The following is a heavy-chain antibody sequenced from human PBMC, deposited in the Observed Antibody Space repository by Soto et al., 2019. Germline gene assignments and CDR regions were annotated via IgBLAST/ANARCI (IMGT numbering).Heavy chain of an antibody. Sequence: EVQLLESGGDLVQPGGSLRLSCAASGFAFSNYAVTWVRQAQGKGLGWVSSMSRSVNVIYYADSVKGRFIISSDNSKNTLHLKMNSLRAEDTAMYYCAKDPNGDYIGAFDDWGQGTLVTVSS. CDR2: MSRSVNVI. J-gene: IGHJ4*02. CDR3: AKDPNGDYIGAFDD. D-gene: IGHD4-17*01. V-gene: IGHV3-23*01. CDR1: GFAFSNYA.